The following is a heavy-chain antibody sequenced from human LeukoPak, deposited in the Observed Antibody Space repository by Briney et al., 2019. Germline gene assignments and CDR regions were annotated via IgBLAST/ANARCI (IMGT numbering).Heavy chain of an antibody. D-gene: IGHD5-24*01. V-gene: IGHV3-30*18. J-gene: IGHJ3*02. Sequence: GGSLRLSCAASGFPFNAYWMTWVRQAPGKGLEWVAVLSFDGTTKYYTDSVKGRFTISRDNSKNTLYLQMNSLRPEDTAVYYCAKGPGEMATIDAFDIWGQGTMVTVSS. CDR3: AKGPGEMATIDAFDI. CDR2: LSFDGTTK. CDR1: GFPFNAYW.